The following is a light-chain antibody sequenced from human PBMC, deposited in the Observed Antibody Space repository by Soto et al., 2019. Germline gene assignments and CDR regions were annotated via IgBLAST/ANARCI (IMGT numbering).Light chain of an antibody. CDR2: GAS. V-gene: IGKV3D-20*02. CDR1: QSVSSSY. CDR3: HHRGNGIT. Sequence: IVLTQAPGALSLPRGARATISCMAIQSVSSSYLAWYQQKPGQAPRLLIYGASSRATGIPARFSGSGSGTDFTLTISSLEPEEFAVYYCHHRGNGITFGQGTRLEIK. J-gene: IGKJ5*01.